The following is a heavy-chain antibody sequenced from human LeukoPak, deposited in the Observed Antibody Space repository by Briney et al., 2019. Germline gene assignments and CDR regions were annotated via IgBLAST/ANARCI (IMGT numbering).Heavy chain of an antibody. CDR1: GGTFSSYA. CDR3: ARACSSTSCSGSDYYYYGMDV. V-gene: IGHV1-69*06. CDR2: IIPIFGTA. J-gene: IGHJ6*04. D-gene: IGHD2-2*01. Sequence: EASVEVSCKASGGTFSSYAISWVRQAPGQGLEWMGGIIPIFGTANYAQKFQGRVTITADKSTSTAYMELSSLRSEDTAVYYCARACSSTSCSGSDYYYYGMDVWGKGTTVTVSS.